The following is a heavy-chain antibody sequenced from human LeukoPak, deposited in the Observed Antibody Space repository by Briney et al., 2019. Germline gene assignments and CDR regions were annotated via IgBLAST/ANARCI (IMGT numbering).Heavy chain of an antibody. V-gene: IGHV5-51*01. D-gene: IGHD3-3*01. CDR1: GYSFTSYW. CDR3: ARRTGRRGYGI. J-gene: IGHJ3*02. CDR2: IYPSDSDT. Sequence: GESLQISCKGSGYSFTSYWIGWARQMPGKGLEWRGIIYPSDSDTKYSPSFEGQVTISVDKAISTAYRQWSSLKGSDTAMYYCARRTGRRGYGIWGQGTMVTVSS.